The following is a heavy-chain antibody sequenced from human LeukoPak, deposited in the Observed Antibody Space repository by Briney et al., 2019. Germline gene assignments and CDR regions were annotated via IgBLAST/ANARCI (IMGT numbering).Heavy chain of an antibody. D-gene: IGHD2-2*03. CDR3: ARDKAGYCSSTSCPHDYYMDV. V-gene: IGHV1-46*01. CDR2: INPSGGST. Sequence: ASVKVSCKASGYTFTSYYMHWVRQAPGQGLEWMGIINPSGGSTSYAQKFQGRVTMTRDTSTSTVYMELSSLRSEDTAVYYCARDKAGYCSSTSCPHDYYMDVWGKGTTVTVSS. CDR1: GYTFTSYY. J-gene: IGHJ6*03.